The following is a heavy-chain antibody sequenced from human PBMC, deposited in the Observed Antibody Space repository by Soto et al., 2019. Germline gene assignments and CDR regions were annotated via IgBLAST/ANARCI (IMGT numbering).Heavy chain of an antibody. Sequence: QVQVVQSGAEVKKPGASVKISCTTSGYSFTDAYLHWVRQAPGQGLEWVGWINPHSGSTNFATKFLGRVSITRDTSIGKAYMELFSLTSDDTAIYYCARAVYCGDDCYSYGMDVWGQGTTVTVSS. CDR2: INPHSGST. D-gene: IGHD2-21*02. CDR3: ARAVYCGDDCYSYGMDV. V-gene: IGHV1-2*02. CDR1: GYSFTDAY. J-gene: IGHJ6*02.